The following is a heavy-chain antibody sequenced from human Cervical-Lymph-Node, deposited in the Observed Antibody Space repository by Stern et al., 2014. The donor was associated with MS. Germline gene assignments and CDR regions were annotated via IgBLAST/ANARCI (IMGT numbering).Heavy chain of an antibody. CDR3: TRRGASGYFDS. D-gene: IGHD3-10*01. V-gene: IGHV5-51*03. Sequence: VQPGQSRAEVKKPGESLKISCQGSGYYFASYSIGWVRQMPGKRLERMGIIYPGDSETSYSPSFQGQVTISVDKSINTAYLQWSSLKASDTAMYYCTRRGASGYFDSWGQGTQVTISS. CDR1: GYYFASYS. CDR2: IYPGDSET. J-gene: IGHJ4*02.